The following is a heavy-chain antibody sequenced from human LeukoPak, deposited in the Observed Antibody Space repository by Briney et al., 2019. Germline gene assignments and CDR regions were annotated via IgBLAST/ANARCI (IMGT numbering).Heavy chain of an antibody. D-gene: IGHD4-11*01. CDR2: ISSGDGTNI. V-gene: IGHV3-74*01. CDR1: GFSFNSYW. Sequence: GGSLRLSWAAYGFSFNSYWMQWVRQAPGKGPVWISHISSGDGTNIGYADSVKGRFTISRDNAKNTLYLQMNSLGVEDTAVYYCTRTTGQRCFDCWGQGTQVTVSS. CDR3: TRTTGQRCFDC. J-gene: IGHJ4*02.